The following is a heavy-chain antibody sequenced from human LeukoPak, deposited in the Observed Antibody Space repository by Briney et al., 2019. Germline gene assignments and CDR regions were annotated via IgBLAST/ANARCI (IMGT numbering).Heavy chain of an antibody. Sequence: HPGGSLRLSCAASRFTFSSYAMSWVRQAPGKGLEWVSAISGSGGSTYYADSVKGRFTISRDNSKNTLYLQMNSLRAEDTGVYYCAKDRTQQLDDDYWGQGTLVTVSS. CDR3: AKDRTQQLDDDY. J-gene: IGHJ4*02. V-gene: IGHV3-23*01. CDR2: ISGSGGST. D-gene: IGHD6-13*01. CDR1: RFTFSSYA.